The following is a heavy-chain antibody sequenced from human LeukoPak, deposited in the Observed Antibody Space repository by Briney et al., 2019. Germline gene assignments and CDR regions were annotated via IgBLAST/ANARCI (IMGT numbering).Heavy chain of an antibody. Sequence: SETLSLTCTVSGGSISSGGYYWSWIRQHPGKGLEWIGYIYYSGSTYYNPSLKSRITISVDTSKNQFSLKLTSVTTADTAVYYCASDRSGLSFCFWGQGTLVTVSS. V-gene: IGHV4-31*03. CDR1: GGSISSGGYY. CDR2: IYYSGST. J-gene: IGHJ4*02. D-gene: IGHD3-3*01. CDR3: ASDRSGLSFCF.